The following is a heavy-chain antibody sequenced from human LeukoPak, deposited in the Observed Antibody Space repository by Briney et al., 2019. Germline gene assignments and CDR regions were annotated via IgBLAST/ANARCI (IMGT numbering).Heavy chain of an antibody. CDR2: ISGSGGST. J-gene: IGHJ4*02. V-gene: IGHV3-23*01. CDR1: GFTFNSYG. Sequence: GGSLRLSCAASGFTFNSYGMNWVRQAPGKGLEWVSLISGSGGSTYYTDSVKGRFTISRDNSKNTVYLQMNGLRAEDTAVYYCAKGDRSGYDYFDYWGQGTLVTVSS. D-gene: IGHD3-22*01. CDR3: AKGDRSGYDYFDY.